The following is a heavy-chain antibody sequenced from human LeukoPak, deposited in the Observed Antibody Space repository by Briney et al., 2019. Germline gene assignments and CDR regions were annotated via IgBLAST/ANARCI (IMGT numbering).Heavy chain of an antibody. J-gene: IGHJ3*01. CDR3: ARGWVPSDITLK. Sequence: GGSLRLSCAASGFTFSSYWMHWVRQAPGKGLVWVSRINSDGSDTNYADSVKGRFIISRDNARNTVYLQMNSLGVEDTAVYYCARGWVPSDITLKWGQGTMVTVSS. CDR1: GFTFSSYW. CDR2: INSDGSDT. D-gene: IGHD3-22*01. V-gene: IGHV3-74*01.